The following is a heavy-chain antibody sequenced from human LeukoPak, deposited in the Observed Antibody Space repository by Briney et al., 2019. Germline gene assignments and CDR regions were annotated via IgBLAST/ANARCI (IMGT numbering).Heavy chain of an antibody. CDR3: ARSSLEYYDILTGFHE. J-gene: IGHJ1*01. CDR1: GASINSDTSY. Sequence: PSETLSLTCTVSGASINSDTSYWAWIRQPTGKGLEWVGNIFYSGSTSYKPSLKSRVTISVDTSKNQFSLKLSSVTAADTAVYYCARSSLEYYDILTGFHEWGQGTLVTVSS. CDR2: IFYSGST. V-gene: IGHV4-39*07. D-gene: IGHD3-9*01.